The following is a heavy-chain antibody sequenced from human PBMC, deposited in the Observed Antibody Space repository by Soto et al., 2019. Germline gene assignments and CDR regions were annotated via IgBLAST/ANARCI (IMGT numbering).Heavy chain of an antibody. Sequence: QVQLQQWGAGLLKPSETLSLTCAVYGGSFSGYYWSWIRQPPGKGLEWIGEINHSGSINYNPSLKRRVSISVDTSKIQFSLKLSSVPAADTAMSYCARGELVYSSSSYYHYIAVWGKGTTVPVSS. CDR3: ARGELVYSSSSYYHYIAV. CDR1: GGSFSGYY. D-gene: IGHD6-6*01. J-gene: IGHJ6*03. CDR2: INHSGSI. V-gene: IGHV4-34*01.